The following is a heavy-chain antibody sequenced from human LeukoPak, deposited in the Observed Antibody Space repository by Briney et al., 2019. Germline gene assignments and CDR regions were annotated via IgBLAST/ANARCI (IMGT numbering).Heavy chain of an antibody. D-gene: IGHD3-10*01. CDR2: IYPGDSDT. Sequence: GESLKISCKNSGYSFNSNWIGWVRQMPGKGLEWMGIIYPGDSDTRYSPSFQGQVTISADKSISTAYLQWSSLKASDTAMYYCARLSPPMVRGVISGDFDYWGQGTLVTVSS. V-gene: IGHV5-51*01. CDR1: GYSFNSNW. J-gene: IGHJ4*02. CDR3: ARLSPPMVRGVISGDFDY.